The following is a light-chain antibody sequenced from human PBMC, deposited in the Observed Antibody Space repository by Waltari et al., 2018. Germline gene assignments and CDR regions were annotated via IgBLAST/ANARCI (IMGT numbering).Light chain of an antibody. CDR1: SSNIGNNA. Sequence: QSVLTQPPSVSEAPRQRVTISCSGSSSNIGNNAVNWYQQLPGKAPKLLIYYDDLLPSGVSDRCSGSKSGTSASLAISGLQSEDEADYYCAAWDDSLSGLVFGGGTKLTVL. V-gene: IGLV1-36*01. J-gene: IGLJ2*01. CDR2: YDD. CDR3: AAWDDSLSGLV.